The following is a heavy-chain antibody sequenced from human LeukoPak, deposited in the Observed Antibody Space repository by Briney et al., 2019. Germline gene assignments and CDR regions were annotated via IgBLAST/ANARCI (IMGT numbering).Heavy chain of an antibody. CDR1: GGSFSGYY. V-gene: IGHV4-34*01. CDR3: ARGGGVGWFGELFSYLNFDY. Sequence: SETLSLTCAVYGGSFSGYYWSWIRQPPGKRLEWIGEINHSGSTNYNPSLKSRVTISVDTSKNQFSLKLSSVTAADTAVYYCARGGGVGWFGELFSYLNFDYWGQGTLVTVSS. D-gene: IGHD3-10*01. CDR2: INHSGST. J-gene: IGHJ4*02.